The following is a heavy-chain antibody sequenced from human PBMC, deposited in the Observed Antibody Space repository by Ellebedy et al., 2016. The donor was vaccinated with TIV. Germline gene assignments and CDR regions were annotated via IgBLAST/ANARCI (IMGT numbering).Heavy chain of an antibody. J-gene: IGHJ6*02. CDR1: GFTFSSYA. V-gene: IGHV3-23*01. D-gene: IGHD2-2*03. Sequence: PGGSLRLSCSASGFTFSSYAMSRVRQAPGKGLEWVSTISASGDRTYYRGSVKGRFTTSRDNSRSTLYLQMNSLRAEETAVYYCAKDRVDGYYGMDVWGQGTTVTVSS. CDR2: ISASGDRT. CDR3: AKDRVDGYYGMDV.